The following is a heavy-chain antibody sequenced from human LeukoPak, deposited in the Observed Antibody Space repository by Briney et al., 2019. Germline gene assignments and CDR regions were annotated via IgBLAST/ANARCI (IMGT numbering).Heavy chain of an antibody. CDR2: IYYSGST. V-gene: IGHV4-59*08. J-gene: IGHJ5*02. CDR3: ARPPDP. CDR1: GGSISSYY. Sequence: SETLSLTCTVFGGSISSYYWSWIRQPPGKGLEWIGYIYYSGSTNYNPSLKSRVTISVDTSKNQFSLKLSSVTAADTAVYYCARPPDPWGQGTLVTVSS.